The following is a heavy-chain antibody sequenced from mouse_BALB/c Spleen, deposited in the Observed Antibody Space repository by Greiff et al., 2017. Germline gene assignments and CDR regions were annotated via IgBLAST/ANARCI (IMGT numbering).Heavy chain of an antibody. D-gene: IGHD2-3*01. J-gene: IGHJ4*01. Sequence: EVQLVESGGGLVQPGGSRKLSCAASGFTFSSFGMHWVRQAPEKGLEWVAYISSGSSTIYYADTVKGRFTISRDNPKNTLFLQMTSLRSEDTAMYYCARERLLFYAMDYWGQGTSVTVSS. CDR2: ISSGSSTI. CDR3: ARERLLFYAMDY. V-gene: IGHV5-17*02. CDR1: GFTFSSFG.